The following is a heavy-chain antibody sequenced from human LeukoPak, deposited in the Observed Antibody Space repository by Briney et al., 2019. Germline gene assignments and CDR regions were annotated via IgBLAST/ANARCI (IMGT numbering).Heavy chain of an antibody. CDR3: NSTPPPYAFDI. CDR2: ISSSSSYI. J-gene: IGHJ3*02. CDR1: GFTFSSYS. D-gene: IGHD4-11*01. Sequence: GGSLRLSCAASGFTFSSYSMSWVRQAPGKGLEWVSSISSSSSYIYYADSVKGRFTISRDNAKNSLYLQMNSLRAEDTAVYYCNSTPPPYAFDIWGQGTMVTVSS. V-gene: IGHV3-21*01.